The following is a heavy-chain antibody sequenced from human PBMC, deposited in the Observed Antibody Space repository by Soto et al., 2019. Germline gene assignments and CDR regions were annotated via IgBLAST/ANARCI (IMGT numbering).Heavy chain of an antibody. CDR3: ARDGWGSNWYFDL. V-gene: IGHV3-30*03. Sequence: PLRHSCGAAGVPFKDYGMHLVSKVPGKGLEWVAVISYDGKQTYYADSVKGRFTISKDKSKRTLFLQMNSLRVDDTAVYYCARDGWGSNWYFDLWGRGTLVTVSS. CDR1: GVPFKDYG. CDR2: ISYDGKQT. D-gene: IGHD3-16*01. J-gene: IGHJ2*01.